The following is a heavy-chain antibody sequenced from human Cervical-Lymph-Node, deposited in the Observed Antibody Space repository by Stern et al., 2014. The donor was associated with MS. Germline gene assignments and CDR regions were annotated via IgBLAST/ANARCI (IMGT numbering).Heavy chain of an antibody. CDR3: ARLKGILLDYFDS. D-gene: IGHD3-10*01. CDR1: NGSISRNY. CDR2: ISHTGRT. Sequence: QVQLQESGPGLVKPSETLSLTCTVSNGSISRNYWSWIRQPPGKGLEWIGDISHTGRTKYNPSLESRITISVDTSKAQFSLRLNSVTAADTAVYYCARLKGILLDYFDSWGQGTLVAVSS. V-gene: IGHV4-59*01. J-gene: IGHJ4*02.